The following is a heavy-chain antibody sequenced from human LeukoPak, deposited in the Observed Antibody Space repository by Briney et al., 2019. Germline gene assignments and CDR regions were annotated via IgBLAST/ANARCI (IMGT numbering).Heavy chain of an antibody. CDR3: ARVFGESSAYYFGY. V-gene: IGHV4-34*01. Sequence: SETLSLTCAVYGGSFSGYYWSWIRQPPGKGLEWIGEINHSGSTNYNPSLKSRVTISVDTSKNQFSLKLSSVTAADTAVYYCARVFGESSAYYFGYWGQGTLVTVSS. CDR2: INHSGST. J-gene: IGHJ4*02. D-gene: IGHD3-10*02. CDR1: GGSFSGYY.